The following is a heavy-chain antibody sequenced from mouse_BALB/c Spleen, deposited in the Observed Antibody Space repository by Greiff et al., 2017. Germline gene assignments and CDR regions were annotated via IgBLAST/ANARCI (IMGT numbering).Heavy chain of an antibody. V-gene: IGHV5-12-1*01. J-gene: IGHJ3*01. CDR2: ISSGGGST. CDR1: GFAFSSYD. CDR3: ARQGWWFAY. Sequence: EVKVVESGGGLVKPGGSLKLSCAASGFAFSSYDMSWVRQTPEKRLEWVAYISSGGGSTYYPDTVKGRFTISRDNAKNTLYLQMSSLKSEDTAMYYCARQGWWFAYWGQGTLVTVSA.